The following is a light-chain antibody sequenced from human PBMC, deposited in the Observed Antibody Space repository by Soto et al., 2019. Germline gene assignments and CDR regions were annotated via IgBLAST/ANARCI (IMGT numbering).Light chain of an antibody. Sequence: SYELTQPPSVSVAPGQTARITCGGNKIGTKSVHWYQQKPGQAPVLVVFDDSDRPSGIPERFSGSNSGNTATLTISRVEAGVEADYYCQVWDSSTDQNVVFGGGTKLTVL. V-gene: IGLV3-21*02. CDR3: QVWDSSTDQNVV. CDR1: KIGTKS. J-gene: IGLJ2*01. CDR2: DDS.